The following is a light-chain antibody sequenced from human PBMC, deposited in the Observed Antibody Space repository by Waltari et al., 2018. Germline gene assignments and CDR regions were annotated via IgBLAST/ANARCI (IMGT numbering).Light chain of an antibody. V-gene: IGLV1-40*01. CDR1: NSNIGAGYD. Sequence: QSVLTQPPSVSGAPGQRVTISCTGTNSNIGAGYDVNWYQQLPGEAPKLLISGNTNRPSGVPDRFSGSKSGTSASLAITGLQAEDEADYYCQSYDSSLGGSVFGGGTKLTVL. CDR2: GNT. J-gene: IGLJ2*01. CDR3: QSYDSSLGGSV.